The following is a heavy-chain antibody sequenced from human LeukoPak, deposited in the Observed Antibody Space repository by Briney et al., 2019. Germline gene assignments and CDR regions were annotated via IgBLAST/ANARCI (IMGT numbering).Heavy chain of an antibody. V-gene: IGHV3-30*18. CDR1: GFTFSDYW. J-gene: IGHJ4*02. CDR3: AKDLIFREMATSNFDC. D-gene: IGHD5-24*01. CDR2: IAYDGSIK. Sequence: GGSLRLSCAASGFTFSDYWMSWVRQAPGKGLEWVAVIAYDGSIKSYADSVQGRFTISRDNSKNTLYLEMNSLRGEDTAMYYCAKDLIFREMATSNFDCWGQGTLVSVSS.